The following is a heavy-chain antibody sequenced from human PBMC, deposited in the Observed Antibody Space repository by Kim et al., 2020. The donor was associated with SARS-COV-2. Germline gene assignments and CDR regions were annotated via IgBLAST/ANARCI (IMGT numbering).Heavy chain of an antibody. D-gene: IGHD4-17*01. Sequence: SETLSLTCSVSGGSIISYNSWNWIRQHPGKGLEWIGCIFNSGYTHYNPTLKSPVTFSVDTSKNHFSLELTSVTAADTAVYYCARGQTTVGREYFDHWGQGTLVTVSS. J-gene: IGHJ4*02. CDR3: ARGQTTVGREYFDH. V-gene: IGHV4-31*01. CDR1: GGSIISYNS. CDR2: IFNSGYT.